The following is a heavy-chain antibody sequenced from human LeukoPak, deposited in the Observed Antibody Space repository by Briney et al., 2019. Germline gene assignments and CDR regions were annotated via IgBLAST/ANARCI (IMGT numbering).Heavy chain of an antibody. Sequence: SETLSLTCAVYGGSFSGYYWSWIRQPPGKGLEWIGEINHSGSTNYNPSLKSRVTISVDTSKNQFSLKLSSVTAADTAVYYCARGRGYCSSTSCYVHYFDYWGQGTLVTVSS. CDR3: ARGRGYCSSTSCYVHYFDY. J-gene: IGHJ4*02. D-gene: IGHD2-2*01. CDR2: INHSGST. CDR1: GGSFSGYY. V-gene: IGHV4-34*01.